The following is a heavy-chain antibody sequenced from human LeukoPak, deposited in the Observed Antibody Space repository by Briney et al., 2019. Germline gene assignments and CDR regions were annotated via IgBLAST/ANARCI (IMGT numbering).Heavy chain of an antibody. CDR2: ISSSGSTI. V-gene: IGHV3-48*03. Sequence: GGSLRLSCAASGFTFSSYEMNWVRQAPGKGLEWGSYISSSGSTIYYADSVKGRFTISRDNAKNSLYLQMNSLRAEDTAVYYCARELYGSGLYGMDVWGQGTTVTVSS. D-gene: IGHD3-10*01. CDR1: GFTFSSYE. CDR3: ARELYGSGLYGMDV. J-gene: IGHJ6*02.